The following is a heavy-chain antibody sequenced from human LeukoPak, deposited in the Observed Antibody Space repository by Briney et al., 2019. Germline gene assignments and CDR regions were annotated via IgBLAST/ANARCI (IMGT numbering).Heavy chain of an antibody. CDR3: AKDGVAPGSSGDYFDY. CDR2: ISHDGGTT. J-gene: IGHJ4*02. D-gene: IGHD3-10*01. V-gene: IGHV3-64*01. CDR1: GFAFSSYA. Sequence: GGSLRLSCAASGFAFSSYAMHWVRQAPGKGLEYVSAISHDGGTTYYANSVKGRFTISRDNSKNTLYLQMNSLRVEDRAVYYCAKDGVAPGSSGDYFDYWGQGTLVTVSS.